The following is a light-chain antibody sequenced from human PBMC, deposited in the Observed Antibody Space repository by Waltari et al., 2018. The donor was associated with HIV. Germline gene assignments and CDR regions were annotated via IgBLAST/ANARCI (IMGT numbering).Light chain of an antibody. J-gene: IGLJ1*01. CDR2: DVN. CDR1: SSDVVPYNF. Sequence: QSALTQPRSVSGSPGQSVTIACTGTSSDVVPYNFVYWYQQPPGKAPKLKIYDVNKRPSGVPDRFSGSKSGNTAALNSSGLQAEDESDYYCCSYAGIWGVFGTGTKVTVL. V-gene: IGLV2-11*01. CDR3: CSYAGIWGV.